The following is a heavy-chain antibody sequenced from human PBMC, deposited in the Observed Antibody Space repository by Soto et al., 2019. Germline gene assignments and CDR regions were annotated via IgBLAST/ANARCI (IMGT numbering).Heavy chain of an antibody. V-gene: IGHV1-69*12. CDR1: GGTFSSYA. D-gene: IGHD3-3*01. CDR2: IIPIFGTA. CDR3: ARGTYYDFWSGYSYYYYGMDV. J-gene: IGHJ6*02. Sequence: QVQLVQSGAEVKKPGSSVKVSCKASGGTFSSYAISWVRQAPGQGLEWMGGIIPIFGTANYAQKFQGRVTITADETTSTAYMELRSLRSEDTAVYYCARGTYYDFWSGYSYYYYGMDVWGQGTTVTVSS.